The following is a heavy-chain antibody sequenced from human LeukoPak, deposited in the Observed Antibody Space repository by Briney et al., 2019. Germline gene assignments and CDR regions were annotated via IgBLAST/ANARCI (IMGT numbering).Heavy chain of an antibody. CDR1: GFTFTSYW. J-gene: IGHJ4*02. CDR2: IKEDGSEK. Sequence: GGSLRLSCAASGFTFTSYWMTWVRQAPGKGLEWVANIKEDGSEKYVDSVKGRFPISRDNAKNSLYLQMNSLRAEDTAVYYCARGHFYSIYWGQGTLVTVSS. V-gene: IGHV3-7*01. D-gene: IGHD2/OR15-2a*01. CDR3: ARGHFYSIY.